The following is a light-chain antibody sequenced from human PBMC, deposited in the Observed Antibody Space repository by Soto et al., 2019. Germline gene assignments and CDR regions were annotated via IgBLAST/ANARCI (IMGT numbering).Light chain of an antibody. J-gene: IGLJ2*01. Sequence: QSALTQPASVSGSPGKSITISCSGTSSDVGAYNYVSWYQQYPGKAPKVMISNVRDRPSGISNRFSGSKSGNTASLTISGLQAGDEADYYCSSYTTSNTLIFGGGTKLTVL. CDR2: NVR. CDR3: SSYTTSNTLI. V-gene: IGLV2-14*03. CDR1: SSDVGAYNY.